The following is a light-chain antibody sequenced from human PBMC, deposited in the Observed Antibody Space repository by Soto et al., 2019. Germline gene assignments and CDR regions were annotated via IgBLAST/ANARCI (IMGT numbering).Light chain of an antibody. CDR3: QQYNNWPRGT. CDR1: QSVSNN. V-gene: IGKV3-15*01. CDR2: GAS. J-gene: IGKJ1*01. Sequence: IVMTQSAASLSVSPGEGATLSCRASQSVSNNLAWYQQKPGQAPRLLIYGASTRATGIPARFSGSGSGTDFTLTISSLQSEDFAVYYCQQYNNWPRGTLGQGTKVDIK.